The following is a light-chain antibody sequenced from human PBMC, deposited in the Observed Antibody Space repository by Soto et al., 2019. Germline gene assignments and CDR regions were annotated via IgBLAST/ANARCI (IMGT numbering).Light chain of an antibody. Sequence: EIVLTQSPGTLSLSPGERATLSCRASQSVSSGHLAWYQQKPGQAPRLLIYGVSSRATGIPDRFSGSGSGTDFALTISRLEPEDFAVYYCQQYDSSPPTFGQGTKVDIK. CDR1: QSVSSGH. V-gene: IGKV3-20*01. CDR3: QQYDSSPPT. CDR2: GVS. J-gene: IGKJ1*01.